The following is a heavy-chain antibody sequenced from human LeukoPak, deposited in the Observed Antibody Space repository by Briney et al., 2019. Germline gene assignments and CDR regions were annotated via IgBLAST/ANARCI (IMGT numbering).Heavy chain of an antibody. D-gene: IGHD3-16*01. V-gene: IGHV4-39*01. Sequence: PSXTLSLTCTVAGGSISSSSYDWGWIRQPGGKGLERIGSIYYSGSTYYNPSVKSRFTISVDTSKNQFSLKLSSVTAADTAVYYCARHGGGLFDYWGQGTLVTVSS. CDR3: ARHGGGLFDY. CDR1: GGSISSSSYD. CDR2: IYYSGST. J-gene: IGHJ4*02.